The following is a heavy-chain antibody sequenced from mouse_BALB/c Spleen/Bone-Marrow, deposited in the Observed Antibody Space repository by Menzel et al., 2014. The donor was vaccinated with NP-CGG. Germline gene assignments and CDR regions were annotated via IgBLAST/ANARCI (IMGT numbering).Heavy chain of an antibody. J-gene: IGHJ2*01. CDR3: TVSLTLYYFDY. V-gene: IGHV1-5*01. CDR2: IYPGNINT. CDR1: GYSFTSYW. D-gene: IGHD5-1*01. Sequence: QLQQSGTVLARPGASVKMSCKASGYSFTSYWMHWVKQRPGQGLEWIGAIYPGNINTSYNQKFKGKAKLTAVTSASTAYMELSSLTNEDSAVYYCTVSLTLYYFDYWGQGTTLTVSS.